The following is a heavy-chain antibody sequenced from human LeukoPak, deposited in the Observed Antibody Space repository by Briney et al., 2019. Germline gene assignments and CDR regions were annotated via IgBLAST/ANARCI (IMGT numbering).Heavy chain of an antibody. CDR1: VGTLSRYA. D-gene: IGHD2-15*01. CDR3: ATFLGGPWTWFDP. J-gene: IGHJ5*02. CDR2: LIPILSTA. V-gene: IGHV1-69*05. Sequence: SVKVSCKASVGTLSRYALSWVPHAPGQGLECMGWLIPILSTANYAQKFQVRVTITTDESTSTAYMELSSLRSEDTAVYCCATFLGGPWTWFDPWGQGTLVTVSS.